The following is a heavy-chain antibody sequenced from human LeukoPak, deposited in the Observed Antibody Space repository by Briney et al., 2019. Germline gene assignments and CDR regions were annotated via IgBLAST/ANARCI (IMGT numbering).Heavy chain of an antibody. J-gene: IGHJ4*02. Sequence: PEGSLRLSCAASGFTFSSYGMHWVRQAPGKGLEWVAVISYDGSNKYYADSVKGRFTISRDNSKNTLYLQMNSLRAEDTAVYYCAKGVHDSSGSLDYWGQGTLVTVSS. V-gene: IGHV3-30*18. D-gene: IGHD3-22*01. CDR2: ISYDGSNK. CDR1: GFTFSSYG. CDR3: AKGVHDSSGSLDY.